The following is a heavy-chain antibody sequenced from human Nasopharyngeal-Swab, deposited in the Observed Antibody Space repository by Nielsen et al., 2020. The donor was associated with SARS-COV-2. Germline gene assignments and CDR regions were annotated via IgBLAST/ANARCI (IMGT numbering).Heavy chain of an antibody. D-gene: IGHD1-1*01. Sequence: GESLKISCAASGFTFSSYSMNRVRQAPGKGLEWASSISSSSSYIYYADSAKGRFTISRDNAKNSLYLQMNSLRAEDTAVYYCARASRGTSTRTFDYWGQGTLVTVSS. CDR2: ISSSSSYI. CDR3: ARASRGTSTRTFDY. J-gene: IGHJ4*02. CDR1: GFTFSSYS. V-gene: IGHV3-21*01.